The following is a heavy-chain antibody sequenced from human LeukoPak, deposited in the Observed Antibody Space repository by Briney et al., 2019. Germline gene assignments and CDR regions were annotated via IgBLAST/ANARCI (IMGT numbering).Heavy chain of an antibody. Sequence: KPSETLSLTCTVSGGSISSSSYYWGWIRQPRGKGLEWIGSIYYSGSTYYNPSLKSRVTISVDTSKNQFSLKLSSVTAADTAVYYCARHDGAVAGNQIDYWGQGTLVTVSS. CDR2: IYYSGST. CDR1: GGSISSSSYY. CDR3: ARHDGAVAGNQIDY. V-gene: IGHV4-39*01. D-gene: IGHD6-19*01. J-gene: IGHJ4*02.